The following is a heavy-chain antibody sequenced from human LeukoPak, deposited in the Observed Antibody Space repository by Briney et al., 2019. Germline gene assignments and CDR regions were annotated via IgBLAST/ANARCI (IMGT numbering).Heavy chain of an antibody. J-gene: IGHJ4*02. D-gene: IGHD6-19*01. V-gene: IGHV4-4*02. CDR2: IYHGGDT. CDR3: ASHVTVLGTRGFDY. CDR1: GGSITSHSW. Sequence: PSETLSLTCAVSGGSITSHSWWSWVRQPPGKGLEWIGEIYHGGDTNYDPSVKSRVTMSVDKSKNHSSLNLRSVTAADTAIYYCASHVTVLGTRGFDYWGQGILVTVSS.